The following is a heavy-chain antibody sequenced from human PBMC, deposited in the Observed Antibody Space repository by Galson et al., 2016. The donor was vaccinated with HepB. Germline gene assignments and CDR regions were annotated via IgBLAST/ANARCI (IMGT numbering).Heavy chain of an antibody. Sequence: SLRLSCAVSGFTFSSYGMHWVRQAPGKGLEWVAVISDDGSSKCYVPSVKGRFSISRDNSKDMLYLQMDSLRPEDTAVYYCAKSRHATPIDFIFNRWGQGTLVTVSS. CDR3: AKSRHATPIDFIFNR. V-gene: IGHV3-30*18. D-gene: IGHD2-21*02. J-gene: IGHJ5*02. CDR1: GFTFSSYG. CDR2: ISDDGSSK.